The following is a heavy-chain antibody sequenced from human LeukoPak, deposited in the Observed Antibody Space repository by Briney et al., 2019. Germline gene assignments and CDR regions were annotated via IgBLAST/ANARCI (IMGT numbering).Heavy chain of an antibody. V-gene: IGHV3-33*01. D-gene: IGHD2-8*01. Sequence: PGGSLRLSCAASGFTFSGYGMHWVRLAPGKGLEWVADIWFDGKNEHFAASVKGRFTISRDNSKKTMYLQINSLRAEDTAVYYCARDRRCVNGLCHNSPGMDVWGRGTTVTVSS. CDR3: ARDRRCVNGLCHNSPGMDV. CDR1: GFTFSGYG. J-gene: IGHJ6*02. CDR2: IWFDGKNE.